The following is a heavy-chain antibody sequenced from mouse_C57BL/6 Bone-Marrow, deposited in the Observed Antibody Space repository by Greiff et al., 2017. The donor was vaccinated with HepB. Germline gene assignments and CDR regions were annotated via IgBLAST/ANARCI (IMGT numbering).Heavy chain of an antibody. CDR1: GYTFTSYG. CDR2: IYPRSGNT. V-gene: IGHV1-81*01. J-gene: IGHJ4*01. CDR3: ARSTYSNYVRYAMDY. Sequence: QVHVKQSGAELARPGASVKLSCKASGYTFTSYGISWVKQRTGQGLEWIGEIYPRSGNTYYNEKFKGKATLTADKSSSTAYMELRSLTSEDSAVYFCARSTYSNYVRYAMDYWGQGTSVTVSS. D-gene: IGHD2-5*01.